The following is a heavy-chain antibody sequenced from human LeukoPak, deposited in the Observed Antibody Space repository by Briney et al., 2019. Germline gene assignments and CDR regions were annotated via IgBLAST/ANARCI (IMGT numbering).Heavy chain of an antibody. V-gene: IGHV4-39*01. J-gene: IGHJ4*02. D-gene: IGHD4-17*01. Sequence: KASETLSLTCTVSGGSISSSSYYWGWIRQPPGKGLEWIGTIHYSGNTYYNPSLKSRVAISVDTSKNQFSLRLSSVTAADTAVYYCARDFGDYRVDYWGQGTLVTVS. CDR1: GGSISSSSYY. CDR3: ARDFGDYRVDY. CDR2: IHYSGNT.